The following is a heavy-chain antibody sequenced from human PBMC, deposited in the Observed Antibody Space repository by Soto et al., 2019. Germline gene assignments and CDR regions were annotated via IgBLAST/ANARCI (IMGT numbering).Heavy chain of an antibody. CDR3: ARQGPKTIRRLGLAAREYYYYYYYMDV. D-gene: IGHD6-6*01. CDR2: IYYSGST. Sequence: SETLSLTCTVSGGSISSYYWSWIRQPPGKGLEWIGYIYYSGSTNYNPSLKSRVTISVDTSKSQFSLKLSSVTAADTAVYYCARQGPKTIRRLGLAAREYYYYYYYMDVWGKGTTVTVSS. CDR1: GGSISSYY. J-gene: IGHJ6*03. V-gene: IGHV4-59*08.